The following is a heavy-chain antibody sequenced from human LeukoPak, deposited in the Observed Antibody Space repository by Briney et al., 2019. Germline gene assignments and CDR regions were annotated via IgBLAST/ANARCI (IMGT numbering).Heavy chain of an antibody. Sequence: SETLSLTCTVSGGSISSSSYYWGWIRQPPGKGLEWIGSIYYSGSTYYNPSLKSRVTISVDTSKNQFSLKLSSVTAADTAVYYCARGDGYSITDWGQGTLVTVSP. CDR1: GGSISSSSYY. CDR3: ARGDGYSITD. V-gene: IGHV4-39*07. D-gene: IGHD5-24*01. J-gene: IGHJ4*02. CDR2: IYYSGST.